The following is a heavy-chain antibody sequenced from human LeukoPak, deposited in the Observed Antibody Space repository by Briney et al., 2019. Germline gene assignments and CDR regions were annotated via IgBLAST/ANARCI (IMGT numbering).Heavy chain of an antibody. CDR1: GGSFSGYY. Sequence: SETLSLTCAVYGGSFSGYYWSWIRQPPGKGLEWIGEINHSGSTYYNPSLKSRVTISVDRSKNQFSLKLSSVTAADTAVYYCAREVGYCSSTSCRYPATAFDYWGQGTLVTVSS. V-gene: IGHV4-34*01. J-gene: IGHJ4*02. CDR2: INHSGST. CDR3: AREVGYCSSTSCRYPATAFDY. D-gene: IGHD2-2*01.